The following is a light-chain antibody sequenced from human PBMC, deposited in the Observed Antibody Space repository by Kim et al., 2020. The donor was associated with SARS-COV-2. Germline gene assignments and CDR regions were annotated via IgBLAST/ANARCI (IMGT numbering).Light chain of an antibody. CDR1: SSNIGSDT. V-gene: IGLV1-44*01. CDR2: AND. Sequence: GQRVTISCSGSSSNIGSDTVNWYRQLPGAAPKLLIYANDRRPSGVPDRFSGSKSGTSASLAISGLQSEDESDYYCAAWDVSLNGYVFGTGTKVTVL. J-gene: IGLJ1*01. CDR3: AAWDVSLNGYV.